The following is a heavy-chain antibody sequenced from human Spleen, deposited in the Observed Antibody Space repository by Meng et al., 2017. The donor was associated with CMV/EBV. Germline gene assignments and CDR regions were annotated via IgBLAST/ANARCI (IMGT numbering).Heavy chain of an antibody. CDR1: GYSISSGYY. V-gene: IGHV4-38-2*02. CDR2: IYHSGST. J-gene: IGHJ5*02. D-gene: IGHD3-22*01. Sequence: GSLRLSCTVSGYSISSGYYWGWIRQPPGKGLEWIGSIYHSGSTYYNPSLKSRVTISVDTSKNQFSLKLSSVTAADTAVYYCARCTYYYDSSGRKLADWFDPWGQGTLVTVSS. CDR3: ARCTYYYDSSGRKLADWFDP.